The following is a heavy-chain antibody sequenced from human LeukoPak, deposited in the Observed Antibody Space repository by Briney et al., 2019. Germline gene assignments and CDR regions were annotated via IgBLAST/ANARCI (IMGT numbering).Heavy chain of an antibody. Sequence: GASVKVSCKASGGTSSSYAISWVRQAPGQGLEWMGGIIPIFGTANYAQKFQGRVTITADESTSTAYMELSSLRSEDTAVYYCARSHQPGYSYGPFDYWGQGTLVTVSS. CDR2: IIPIFGTA. CDR3: ARSHQPGYSYGPFDY. V-gene: IGHV1-69*01. J-gene: IGHJ4*02. CDR1: GGTSSSYA. D-gene: IGHD5-18*01.